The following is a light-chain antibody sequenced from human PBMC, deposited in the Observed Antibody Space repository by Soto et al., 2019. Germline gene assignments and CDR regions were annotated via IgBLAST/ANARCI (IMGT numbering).Light chain of an antibody. J-gene: IGKJ4*01. CDR1: QSVSSSY. CDR3: QQYNNWPRAT. Sequence: EIVLPQSPGTLSLSPGASATLSCRARQSVSSSYLAWYQQKPGQAPRLLIYGASSRATGFPARFSGSGSGTEFNLTISSLQSEDFGVYYCQQYNNWPRATVGGGNKVDIK. V-gene: IGKV3-15*01. CDR2: GAS.